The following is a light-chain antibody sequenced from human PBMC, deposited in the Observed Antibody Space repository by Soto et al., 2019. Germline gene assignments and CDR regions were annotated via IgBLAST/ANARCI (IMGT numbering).Light chain of an antibody. CDR3: LQDNSNPLS. CDR2: HAS. V-gene: IGKV1-6*01. Sequence: AMQMTQSPSSLSASVGDRVTITCRASQGVGLDLACYQQKPGKAPNLLIYHASTLQSGVPSRFSGSGSGTDFTLTISSLQPEDFGSYYCLQDNSNPLSFGGGTKVGIK. CDR1: QGVGLD. J-gene: IGKJ4*01.